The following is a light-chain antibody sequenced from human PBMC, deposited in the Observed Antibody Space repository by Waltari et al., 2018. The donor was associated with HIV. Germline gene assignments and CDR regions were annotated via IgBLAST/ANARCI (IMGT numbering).Light chain of an antibody. J-gene: IGLJ2*01. CDR3: SSYAGSNNLL. V-gene: IGLV2-8*01. Sequence: QSALTQPPSASGSPGQSVTISCTGTSSDVGSYNFVSWYNQHPGKAPKLLIFEVSKRPSGVPDSFSGSKSGNTASLTVSGLQPEDEADYYCSSYAGSNNLLFGGGTKLTVL. CDR1: SSDVGSYNF. CDR2: EVS.